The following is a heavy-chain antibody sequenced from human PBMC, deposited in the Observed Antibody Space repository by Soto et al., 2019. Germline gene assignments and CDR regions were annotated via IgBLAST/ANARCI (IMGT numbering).Heavy chain of an antibody. V-gene: IGHV4-59*08. J-gene: IGHJ4*02. Sequence: SETLSLTCTVSGWSINTYYWSWIRQPPGKGLEWIGYIYYRANPNYNPSLKSRVTISQDTSKNQFSLKLSSVTAADTAVYYCARHYGDGYDYVDYWGQGTVVTVSS. CDR3: ARHYGDGYDYVDY. CDR2: IYYRANP. CDR1: GWSINTYY. D-gene: IGHD5-12*01.